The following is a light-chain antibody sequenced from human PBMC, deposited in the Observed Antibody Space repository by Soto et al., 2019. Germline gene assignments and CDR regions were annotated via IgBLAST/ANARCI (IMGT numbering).Light chain of an antibody. J-gene: IGLJ2*01. CDR1: SSDIGNYDF. Sequence: QSALTQPPSASGSPGQSVTISCTGTSSDIGNYDFVSWYRQHPGKAPKLVIYEVSKRPSGVPDRFSGSKSGNTASLTVSGLQDEDEADYYCSSYAGRNNVVFGGGTKLTVL. CDR2: EVS. V-gene: IGLV2-8*01. CDR3: SSYAGRNNVV.